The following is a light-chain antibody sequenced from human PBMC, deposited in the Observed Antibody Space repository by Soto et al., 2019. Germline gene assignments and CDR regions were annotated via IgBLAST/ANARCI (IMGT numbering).Light chain of an antibody. V-gene: IGKV1D-8*03. J-gene: IGKJ3*01. CDR1: QSISSY. Sequence: VIWMTQSPSLLSASTGDRVTISCRMSQSISSYLAWYQQKPGKAPELLIYAASTLQSGVPSRFSGSGSGTDFTLTISCLQSEDFATYYCQQYYSFPPIFGPGTKVDIK. CDR3: QQYYSFPPI. CDR2: AAS.